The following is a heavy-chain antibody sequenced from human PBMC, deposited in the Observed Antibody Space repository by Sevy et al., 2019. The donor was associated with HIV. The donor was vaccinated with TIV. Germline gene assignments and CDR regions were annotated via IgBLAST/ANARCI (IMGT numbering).Heavy chain of an antibody. J-gene: IGHJ4*02. V-gene: IGHV3-49*03. D-gene: IGHD5-12*01. CDR3: TRGLATADTPEYYFDY. Sequence: GGSLRLSCTTSGFTFDDYAMNWFRQAPGKGLEWVAFITRNSYEAYGGTTDYAASVKGRFIISRDDSKSIAYLQMNSLNTEDTAVYYCTRGLATADTPEYYFDYWGQGTLVTVSS. CDR1: GFTFDDYA. CDR2: ITRNSYEAYGGTT.